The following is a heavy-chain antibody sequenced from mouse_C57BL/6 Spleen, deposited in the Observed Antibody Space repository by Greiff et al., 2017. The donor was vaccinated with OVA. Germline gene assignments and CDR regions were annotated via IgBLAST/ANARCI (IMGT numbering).Heavy chain of an antibody. V-gene: IGHV1-85*01. CDR1: GYTFTSYD. J-gene: IGHJ1*03. CDR2: IYPRDGST. Sequence: QVQLQQSGPELVKPGASVKLSCKASGYTFTSYDINWVKQRPGQGLEWIGWIYPRDGSTKYNEKFKGKATLTVDTSSSTAYMELHSLTSEDSAVYFCARGGYGSSPLYWYFDVWGTGTTVTVSS. CDR3: ARGGYGSSPLYWYFDV. D-gene: IGHD1-1*01.